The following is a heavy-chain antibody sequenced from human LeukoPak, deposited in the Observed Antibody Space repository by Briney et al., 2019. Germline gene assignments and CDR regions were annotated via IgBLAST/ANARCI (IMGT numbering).Heavy chain of an antibody. CDR1: GGTFSSYA. J-gene: IGHJ3*02. D-gene: IGHD2-15*01. CDR3: ARGPRYCSGGSCYSVAFDI. V-gene: IGHV1-69*01. Sequence: SVKVSCKASGGTFSSYAISWVRQAPGQGLEWMGGIIPIFGTANYAQKFQGRVTIAAHESTSTAYMELSSLRSEDTAVYYCARGPRYCSGGSCYSVAFDIWGQGTMVTVSS. CDR2: IIPIFGTA.